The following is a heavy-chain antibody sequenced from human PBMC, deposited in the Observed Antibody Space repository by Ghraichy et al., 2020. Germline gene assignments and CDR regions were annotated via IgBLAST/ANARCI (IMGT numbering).Heavy chain of an antibody. V-gene: IGHV3-74*01. CDR3: RLNYYDSSGYYFDY. CDR1: GFTFSSYW. Sequence: GGSLRLSCAASGFTFSSYWMHWVRQAPGKGLVWVSRINSDGSSTSYADSVKGRFTISRDNAKNTLYLQMNSLRAEDTAVYYCRLNYYDSSGYYFDYWGQGTLVTVSS. CDR2: INSDGSST. D-gene: IGHD3-22*01. J-gene: IGHJ4*02.